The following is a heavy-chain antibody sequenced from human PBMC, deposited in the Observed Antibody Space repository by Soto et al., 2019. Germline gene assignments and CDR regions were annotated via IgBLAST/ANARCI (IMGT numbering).Heavy chain of an antibody. V-gene: IGHV3-15*01. CDR3: TTPDQGPFDY. J-gene: IGHJ4*02. CDR2: IKSKTDGKTT. CDR1: GFISSNPW. Sequence: GGPLRLSGAAPGFISSNPWISWVGQAPGKGLGWVGRIKSKTDGKTTDYAAPVKGRFTISRDDSKNTLYLQMNSLKTEDTAVYYCTTPDQGPFDYWGQGTLVTVSS.